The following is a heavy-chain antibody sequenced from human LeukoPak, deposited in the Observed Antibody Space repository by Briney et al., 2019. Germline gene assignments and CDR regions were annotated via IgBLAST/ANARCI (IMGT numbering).Heavy chain of an antibody. CDR2: IYYSGGT. CDR1: GASFSDYY. V-gene: IGHV4-59*08. J-gene: IGHJ4*02. CDR3: ATTGATSPSSASWFNIEY. D-gene: IGHD6-13*01. Sequence: KPSETLSLTCTVSGASFSDYYWSWIRQPPGRGLEWIGYIYYSGGTNYNPSLESRVTISLDTAKNQFSLKLRSVTAEDTAVYYCATTGATSPSSASWFNIEYWGQGTLVPVSS.